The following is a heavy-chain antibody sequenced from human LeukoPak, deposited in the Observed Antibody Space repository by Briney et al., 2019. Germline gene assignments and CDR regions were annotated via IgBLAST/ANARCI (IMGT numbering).Heavy chain of an antibody. J-gene: IGHJ3*02. Sequence: GGSLRLSCAASGFTFSDYYMSWIRQAPGKGLEWVSYISSSGSTIYYADSVKGRFTITRDNAKNSLYLQMNSLRAEDTAVYYWAGAPTADYDSSGYDNHDAFDIWGQGTMVTVSS. D-gene: IGHD3-22*01. CDR2: ISSSGSTI. CDR3: AGAPTADYDSSGYDNHDAFDI. V-gene: IGHV3-11*01. CDR1: GFTFSDYY.